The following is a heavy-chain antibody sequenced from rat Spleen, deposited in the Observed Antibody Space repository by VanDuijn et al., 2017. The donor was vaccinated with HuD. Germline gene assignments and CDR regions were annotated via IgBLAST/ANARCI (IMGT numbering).Heavy chain of an antibody. D-gene: IGHD1-2*01. CDR2: INYDGSST. J-gene: IGHJ4*01. Sequence: EVQLVESDGGLVQPGRSLKLSCAASGFTFNDYYMAWVRQAPTKGLEWVATINYDGSSTNYRDSVKGRFTISRDNAKSTLYLQMDSLKSEDTATYYCTRPCSRRYVMDAWGQGASVTVSS. CDR3: TRPCSRRYVMDA. V-gene: IGHV5-7*01. CDR1: GFTFNDYY.